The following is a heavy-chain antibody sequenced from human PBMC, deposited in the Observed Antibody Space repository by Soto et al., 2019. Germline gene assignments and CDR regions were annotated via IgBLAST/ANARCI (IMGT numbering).Heavy chain of an antibody. V-gene: IGHV3-11*06. CDR1: GFTFSDYY. D-gene: IGHD2-8*01. J-gene: IGHJ6*02. CDR2: ISSSSSYT. CDR3: AREKCTNGVCYFAPRYGMDV. Sequence: GGSLRLSCAASGFTFSDYYMSWIRQAPGKGLEWFSYISSSSSYTNYADSVKGRFTISRDNAKNSLYLQMNSLRAEDTAVYYCAREKCTNGVCYFAPRYGMDVWGQGTTVTVSS.